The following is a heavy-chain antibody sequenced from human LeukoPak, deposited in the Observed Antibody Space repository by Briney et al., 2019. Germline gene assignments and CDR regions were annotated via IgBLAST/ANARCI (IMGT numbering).Heavy chain of an antibody. CDR3: SRERAAAGGGDY. Sequence: SSVKVSCKTSGGTFNIHAINWVRQAPGQGLEWMGVIIPIFGTANYVQKFVGRVTITADESTSTAYMEMNSLTSEDTAVYYCSRERAAAGGGDYWGQGTLVTVSS. CDR2: IIPIFGTA. V-gene: IGHV1-69*01. D-gene: IGHD6-13*01. J-gene: IGHJ4*02. CDR1: GGTFNIHA.